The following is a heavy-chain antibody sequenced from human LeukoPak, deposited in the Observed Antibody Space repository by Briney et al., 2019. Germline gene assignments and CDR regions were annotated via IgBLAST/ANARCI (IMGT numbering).Heavy chain of an antibody. V-gene: IGHV3-66*01. J-gene: IGHJ4*02. CDR1: GYTFSSDY. CDR2: TYSGGTT. Sequence: GGSLRLTCAASGYTFSSDYMNWVRQAPGKGLEWVSVTYSGGTTYYADSVKVRFTISRDNSKNTLYLQMNSLRAEDTAVYYCARAPGTSTYGLYFANCGQRTLVTVSS. CDR3: ARAPGTSTYGLYFAN. D-gene: IGHD2-8*01.